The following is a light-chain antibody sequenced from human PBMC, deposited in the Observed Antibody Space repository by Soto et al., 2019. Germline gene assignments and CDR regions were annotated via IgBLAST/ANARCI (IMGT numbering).Light chain of an antibody. J-gene: IGKJ1*01. CDR2: AAS. CDR1: QGISNY. Sequence: DIQMTQSPSSLSASVGDRVTITCRASQGISNYLAWYQQKPGKVPKLLIYAASTLQSGVPSRFSGSGPGTYFTLTISSLQPEDVATYYCQKYNNAPWTFGQGTKVEIQ. CDR3: QKYNNAPWT. V-gene: IGKV1-27*01.